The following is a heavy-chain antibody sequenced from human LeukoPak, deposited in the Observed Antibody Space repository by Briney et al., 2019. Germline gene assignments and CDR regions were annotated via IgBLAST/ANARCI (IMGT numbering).Heavy chain of an antibody. CDR1: GFTFSSYW. J-gene: IGHJ6*02. Sequence: GGSLRLSCAASGFTFSSYWMSWVRQAPGKGLEWVANIKQDGSEKYYVDSVKGRFTISRDNAKNSLYLQMNSLRAEDTAVYYCARDSPKHYYGLYYYGMDAWGQGTTVTVSS. CDR2: IKQDGSEK. CDR3: ARDSPKHYYGLYYYGMDA. D-gene: IGHD3-10*01. V-gene: IGHV3-7*01.